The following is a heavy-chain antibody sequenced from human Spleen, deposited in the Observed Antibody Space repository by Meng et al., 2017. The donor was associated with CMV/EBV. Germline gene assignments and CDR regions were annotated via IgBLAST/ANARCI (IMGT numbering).Heavy chain of an antibody. V-gene: IGHV1-69*05. D-gene: IGHD3-22*01. J-gene: IGHJ4*02. CDR2: IIPIFGTT. CDR1: GGTLSNYA. Sequence: ASGGTLSNYAISWVRQAPGQGLEWMGVIIPIFGTTNYAQRFQGRVTITTDEPTSTAHMELSSLRSEDTAVYYCARDYDTSGFFFLDYWGQGTLVTVSS. CDR3: ARDYDTSGFFFLDY.